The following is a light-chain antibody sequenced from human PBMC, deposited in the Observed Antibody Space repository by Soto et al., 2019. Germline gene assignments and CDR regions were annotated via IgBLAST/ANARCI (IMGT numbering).Light chain of an antibody. V-gene: IGKV1-33*01. CDR1: QDISNY. CDR3: QQYDNFPS. CDR2: AAS. J-gene: IGKJ2*01. Sequence: DIQMTQSPSSLSASVGDRVTITCQASQDISNYLNWYQQKPGKAPKLLIYAASNLETGVPSRFSGSGSGTDFTFTISSLQPEDIATYYCQQYDNFPSFGQGTKLEIK.